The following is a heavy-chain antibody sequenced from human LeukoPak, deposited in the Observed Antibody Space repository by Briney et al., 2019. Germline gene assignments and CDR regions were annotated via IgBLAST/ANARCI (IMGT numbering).Heavy chain of an antibody. D-gene: IGHD3-22*01. CDR2: VSASGRT. CDR1: GGSITGDPHY. CDR3: ARANYYDSTGCYHDY. V-gene: IGHV4-61*09. J-gene: IGHJ4*02. Sequence: SETLSLTCTVSGGSITGDPHYWTWIRQSAGEGLEWLGHVSASGRTTYNPSLKSRVAISVDTSKKKFFLRLDSVTAADTAVYYCARANYYDSTGCYHDYCGQGTLVTVSS.